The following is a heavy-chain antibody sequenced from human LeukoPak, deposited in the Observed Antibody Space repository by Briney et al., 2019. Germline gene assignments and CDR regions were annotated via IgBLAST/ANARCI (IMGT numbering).Heavy chain of an antibody. CDR2: IYHSGST. Sequence: SETLSLTCAVSGGSISSGGYSWSWIRQPPGKGLEWIGYIYHSGSTYYNPSLKSRVTISVDRSKNQFSLKLSSVTAADTAVYYCARGGGAFDYWGQGTLVTVSS. D-gene: IGHD3-10*01. J-gene: IGHJ4*02. V-gene: IGHV4-30-2*01. CDR3: ARGGGAFDY. CDR1: GGSISSGGYS.